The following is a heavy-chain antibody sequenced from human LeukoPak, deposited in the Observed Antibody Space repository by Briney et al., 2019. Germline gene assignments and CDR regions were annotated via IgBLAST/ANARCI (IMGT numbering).Heavy chain of an antibody. J-gene: IGHJ5*02. Sequence: SVTLSLTCTVSGASINSASYYWAWIRQPPGKGLEWIASMHYTGSTYVNPSLKSRVTISVDTSKSQFALNLNSVTAADTAVYYCARDPRQGGDFWGATNWFDPWGQGTLVTVSS. V-gene: IGHV4-39*06. CDR2: MHYTGST. D-gene: IGHD3-3*01. CDR1: GASINSASYY. CDR3: ARDPRQGGDFWGATNWFDP.